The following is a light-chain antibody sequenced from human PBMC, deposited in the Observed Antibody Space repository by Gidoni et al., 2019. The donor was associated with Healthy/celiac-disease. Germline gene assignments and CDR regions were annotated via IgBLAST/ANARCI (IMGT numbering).Light chain of an antibody. CDR3: QQGA. CDR2: GAS. Sequence: EIVLTQSPGTLSLSPGERATLSCRASQSVSSTYLAWYQQKPGQAPRLFIYGASSRVTGVPDRFSGSGSGTDFTLTISRLEPEDFAVYYCQQGAFGQXTKVEMK. J-gene: IGKJ1*01. V-gene: IGKV3-20*01. CDR1: QSVSSTY.